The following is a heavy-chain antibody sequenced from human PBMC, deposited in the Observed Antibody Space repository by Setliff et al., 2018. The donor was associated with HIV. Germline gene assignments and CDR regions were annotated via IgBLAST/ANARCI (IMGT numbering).Heavy chain of an antibody. Sequence: GGSPRLSCAASGFTFSSYEMDWFRQAPGKGLEWVSYITGSSDTIYYVDSVKGRFTISRDNSKNMLYLQMDSLRAEDTAVYYCARGRNRNYVVYGMDVWGQGTTVTVSS. CDR1: GFTFSSYE. D-gene: IGHD1-7*01. CDR2: ITGSSDTI. V-gene: IGHV3-48*03. CDR3: ARGRNRNYVVYGMDV. J-gene: IGHJ6*02.